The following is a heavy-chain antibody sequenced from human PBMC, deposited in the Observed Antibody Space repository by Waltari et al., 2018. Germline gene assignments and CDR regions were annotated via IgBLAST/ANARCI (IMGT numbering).Heavy chain of an antibody. CDR2: IYHSGST. D-gene: IGHD4-17*01. J-gene: IGHJ4*02. CDR3: ARHKTNTVTIDY. V-gene: IGHV4-38-2*01. CDR1: GYSISRGYC. Sequence: QVQLQESGPGPVKPSETLSLTCAVSGYSISRGYCSGWIRQPPGKGLEWIGSIYHSGSTYYNPSLKSRVTISVDTSKNQFSLKLSSVTAADTAVYYCARHKTNTVTIDYWGQGTLVTVSS.